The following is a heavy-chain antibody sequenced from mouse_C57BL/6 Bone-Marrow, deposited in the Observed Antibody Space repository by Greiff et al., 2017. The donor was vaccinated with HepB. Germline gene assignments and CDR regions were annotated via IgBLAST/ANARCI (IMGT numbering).Heavy chain of an antibody. D-gene: IGHD2-4*01. V-gene: IGHV8-8*01. J-gene: IGHJ3*01. CDR3: ARDLIYYDMAWFAY. Sequence: QVTLKESGPGILQPSQTLSLTCSFSGFSLSTFGMGVGWIRQPSGKGLEWLAHIWWDDDKYYNPALKSRLTISKDTSKNQVFLKIANVDTADTATYYCARDLIYYDMAWFAYWGQGTLVTVSA. CDR1: GFSLSTFGMG. CDR2: IWWDDDK.